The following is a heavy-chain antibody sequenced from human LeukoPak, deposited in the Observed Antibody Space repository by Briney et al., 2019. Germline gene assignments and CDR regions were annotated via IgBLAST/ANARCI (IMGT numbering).Heavy chain of an antibody. D-gene: IGHD6-13*01. Sequence: PGGSLRLSCAASGFTFSSYSMTWVRQAPGKGLEWVSSISSSSYIYYADSVKGRFTISRDNAKNSLYLQMNSLRAEDTAVYYCARALSSSWYLWGQGTLVTVSS. CDR1: GFTFSSYS. J-gene: IGHJ4*02. CDR2: ISSSSYI. V-gene: IGHV3-21*01. CDR3: ARALSSSWYL.